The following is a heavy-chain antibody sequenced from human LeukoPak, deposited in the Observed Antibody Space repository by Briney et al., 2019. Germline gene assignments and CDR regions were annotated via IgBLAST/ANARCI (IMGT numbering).Heavy chain of an antibody. J-gene: IGHJ4*02. Sequence: PGGSLRLSCAVSGFTFDDYALHWVRQVPGKGLEWLAFSSWIGGRTYYVDSVKGRFSTSRDNIKNSLYLEMNSRRPDDTALYYCVRSGAASLGYFVYWGGGTMATVS. CDR2: SSWIGGRT. D-gene: IGHD3-10*01. V-gene: IGHV3-43D*03. CDR1: GFTFDDYA. CDR3: VRSGAASLGYFVY.